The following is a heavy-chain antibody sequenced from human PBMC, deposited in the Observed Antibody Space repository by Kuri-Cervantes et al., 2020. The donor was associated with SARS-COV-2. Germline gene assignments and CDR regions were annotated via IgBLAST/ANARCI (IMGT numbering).Heavy chain of an antibody. D-gene: IGHD2-2*01. V-gene: IGHV3-48*03. CDR2: ISPTASTI. Sequence: GGSLRLSCLTSGFVFDFYEMNWVRQAPGKGLEWLAYISPTASTIYYADSMTGRFTISRDNAHNAVYLHMKSLRADDTAVYYCARVRAMDMWGQGTMVTVSS. CDR3: ARVRAMDM. CDR1: GFVFDFYE. J-gene: IGHJ3*02.